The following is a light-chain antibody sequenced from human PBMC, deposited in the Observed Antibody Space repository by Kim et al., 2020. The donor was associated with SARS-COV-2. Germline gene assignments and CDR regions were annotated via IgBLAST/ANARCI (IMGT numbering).Light chain of an antibody. CDR2: KDS. V-gene: IGLV3-25*03. J-gene: IGLJ1*01. Sequence: PGQTARSTCSGDALPKQDAYWYQQKPGQAPVLVIYKDSERPSGIPERFSGSSSGTTVTLTISGVQAEDEADYYCQSADSSGTYLYVFGTGTKVTVL. CDR1: ALPKQD. CDR3: QSADSSGTYLYV.